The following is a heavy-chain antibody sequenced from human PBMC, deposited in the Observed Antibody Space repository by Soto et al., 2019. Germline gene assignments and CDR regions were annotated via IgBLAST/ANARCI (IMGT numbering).Heavy chain of an antibody. Sequence: QVQLQESCPGLVQPSQTLSLTCTVSGGSISSGDYYWSWIRQPPGKGLEWIGYIYYSGRTYYNPSLKSRVTISVDTSKNQVSLKLSSVTAADTAVYYCASERKYCTNGVCPARNYYFAYWGKGTLVTVSS. D-gene: IGHD2-8*01. CDR2: IYYSGRT. J-gene: IGHJ4*02. CDR3: ASERKYCTNGVCPARNYYFAY. V-gene: IGHV4-30-4*01. CDR1: GGSISSGDYY.